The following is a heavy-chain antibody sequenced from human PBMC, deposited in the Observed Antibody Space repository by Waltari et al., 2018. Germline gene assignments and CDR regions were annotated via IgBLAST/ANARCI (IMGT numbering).Heavy chain of an antibody. CDR2: IYYRGRT. J-gene: IGHJ4*02. V-gene: IGHV4-39*01. D-gene: IGHD2-15*01. CDR3: AILSVVVAANDY. Sequence: RQPPGKGLEWIGSIYYRGRTYDNPSLKSRVTISVDTSKNQFSLKLSSVTAADTAVYYCAILSVVVAANDYWGQGTLVTVSS.